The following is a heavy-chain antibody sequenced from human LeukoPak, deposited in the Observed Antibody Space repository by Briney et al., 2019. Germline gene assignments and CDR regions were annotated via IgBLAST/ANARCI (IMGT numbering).Heavy chain of an antibody. Sequence: ASVKVSCKASGYTFTSYYMHWVRQAPGQGLEWMGIINPSGGSTSYAQKFQGRVTMTRDTSTSTVYMELSSLRSEDTAVYYCARDPLADIAAAGTVYAFDIWGQGTMVTVSS. CDR3: ARDPLADIAAAGTVYAFDI. CDR2: INPSGGST. V-gene: IGHV1-46*01. J-gene: IGHJ3*02. CDR1: GYTFTSYY. D-gene: IGHD6-13*01.